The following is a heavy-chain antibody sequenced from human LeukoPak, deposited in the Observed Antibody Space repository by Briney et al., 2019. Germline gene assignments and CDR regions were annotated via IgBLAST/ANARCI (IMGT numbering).Heavy chain of an antibody. CDR3: AKDGGGYYTWAFDY. CDR2: ISGSGGST. J-gene: IGHJ4*02. CDR1: GFTFSSYG. Sequence: GGTLRLSCAASGFTFSSYGMSWVRQAPGKGLEWVSGISGSGGSTYYADSVKGRFTISRDNYKNTLYLQMNSLRAEDTAVYYCAKDGGGYYTWAFDYWGQGTLVTVSS. V-gene: IGHV3-23*01. D-gene: IGHD3-22*01.